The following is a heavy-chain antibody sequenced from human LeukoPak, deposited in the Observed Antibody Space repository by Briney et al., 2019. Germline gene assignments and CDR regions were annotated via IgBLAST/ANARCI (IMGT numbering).Heavy chain of an antibody. CDR2: ISGSGGST. CDR1: GFTFSSYA. Sequence: PGGSLRLSCAASGFTFSSYAMSWVRQAPGKGLEWVSAISGSGGSTYYADSVKGRFTISRDNSKNTLYLQMNSLRAEDTAVYYCARANEVDIANFDYWGQGTLVTVSS. D-gene: IGHD5-12*01. CDR3: ARANEVDIANFDY. J-gene: IGHJ4*02. V-gene: IGHV3-23*01.